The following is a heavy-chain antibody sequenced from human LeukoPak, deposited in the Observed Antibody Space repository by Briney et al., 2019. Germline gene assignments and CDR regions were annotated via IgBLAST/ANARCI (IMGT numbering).Heavy chain of an antibody. CDR3: AKVGASEWSIVLGPIKY. CDR2: ISSSGSTI. Sequence: GGSLRLSCAASGFTFSSYEMNWVRQAPGKGLEWVSYISSSGSTIYYADSVKGRFTISRDNSKNTLHLQMSSVRAEDTAVYYCAKVGASEWSIVLGPIKYWGQGTLVSVSS. V-gene: IGHV3-48*03. CDR1: GFTFSSYE. J-gene: IGHJ4*02. D-gene: IGHD2-8*01.